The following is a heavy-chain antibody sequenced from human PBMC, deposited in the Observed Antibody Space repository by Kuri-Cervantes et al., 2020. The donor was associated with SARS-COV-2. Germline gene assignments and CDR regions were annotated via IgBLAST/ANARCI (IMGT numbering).Heavy chain of an antibody. V-gene: IGHV3-11*06. CDR1: GFTFSDYY. CDR3: AIGRGVRGVPLGQFDY. J-gene: IGHJ4*02. CDR2: SSSSSSYT. Sequence: GESRKISCAASGFTFSDYYMSWIRQAPGKGLEWVSYSSSSSSYTNYADAVKGRFTISRDNAKNSLYLQMNSLRAEDTAVYYCAIGRGVRGVPLGQFDYWGQGTLVTVSS. D-gene: IGHD3-10*01.